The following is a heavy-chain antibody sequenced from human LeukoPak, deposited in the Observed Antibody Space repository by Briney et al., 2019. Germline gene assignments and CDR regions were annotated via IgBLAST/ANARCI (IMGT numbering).Heavy chain of an antibody. J-gene: IGHJ4*02. D-gene: IGHD3-10*01. V-gene: IGHV3-48*02. Sequence: HPGGSLRPSCAASGFTFSHYNMNWVRQAPGKGLEWVAYISMSSDTIYYADSVKGRFTIPRDNAENSLFLQMNSLRDEDTAVYYCARDFFGDRGYFDKWGQGTLVTVSS. CDR3: ARDFFGDRGYFDK. CDR2: ISMSSDTI. CDR1: GFTFSHYN.